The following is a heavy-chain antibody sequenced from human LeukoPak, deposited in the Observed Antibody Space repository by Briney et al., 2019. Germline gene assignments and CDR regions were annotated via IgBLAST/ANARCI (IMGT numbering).Heavy chain of an antibody. Sequence: RSQTLSLTCAISGDSVSSNSAAWNWIRQSPSRGLERLGRTYYRSKWYNDYAVSVKSRITINPDTSKNQFSLQLNSVTPEDTAVYYCASRSLRYFDWYSESYFDYWGQGTLVTVSS. CDR2: TYYRSKWYN. J-gene: IGHJ4*02. CDR3: ASRSLRYFDWYSESYFDY. V-gene: IGHV6-1*01. D-gene: IGHD3-9*01. CDR1: GDSVSSNSAA.